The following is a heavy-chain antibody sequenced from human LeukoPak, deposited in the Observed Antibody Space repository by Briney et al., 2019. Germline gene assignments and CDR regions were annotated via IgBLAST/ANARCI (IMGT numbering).Heavy chain of an antibody. CDR1: GFTFSTYA. CDR2: ISGSGGST. D-gene: IGHD2-2*01. CDR3: AKDGCSSTSCYVDY. Sequence: GGSLRLSCAASGFTFSTYAMSWVRQAPGKGLEWVSTISGSGGSTYYADSVKGRFTISRDNSKNTLYLQMNSLRAEDTAVYYCAKDGCSSTSCYVDYGGQGTLVTVSS. V-gene: IGHV3-23*01. J-gene: IGHJ4*02.